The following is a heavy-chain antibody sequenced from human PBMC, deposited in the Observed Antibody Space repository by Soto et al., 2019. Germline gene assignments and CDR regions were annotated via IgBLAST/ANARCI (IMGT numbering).Heavy chain of an antibody. D-gene: IGHD3-22*01. Sequence: PGGSLRLSCAASGFTFSSYGMHWVRQAPGKGLEWVAVISYDGSNKYYADSVKGRFTSSRDNSKNTLYLQMNSLRAEDTAVYYCAKDGITMIVVVPQYFDYWGQGTLVTGSS. V-gene: IGHV3-30*18. CDR3: AKDGITMIVVVPQYFDY. J-gene: IGHJ4*02. CDR1: GFTFSSYG. CDR2: ISYDGSNK.